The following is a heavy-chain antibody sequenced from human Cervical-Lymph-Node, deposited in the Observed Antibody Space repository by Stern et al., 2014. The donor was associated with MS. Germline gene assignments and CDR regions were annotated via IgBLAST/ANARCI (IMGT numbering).Heavy chain of an antibody. Sequence: QLVESGAEVKKPGASVKVSCKASGYTFTNYYLHWVRQAPGQGLAWMGIIHPRDGSASYAQKFQGRVTMTRDTSTSTVYMEMSSLRSEDTAVYFCAGGHTFDYWGQGTLVTVSS. J-gene: IGHJ4*02. CDR3: AGGHTFDY. CDR1: GYTFTNYY. V-gene: IGHV1-46*01. CDR2: IHPRDGSA.